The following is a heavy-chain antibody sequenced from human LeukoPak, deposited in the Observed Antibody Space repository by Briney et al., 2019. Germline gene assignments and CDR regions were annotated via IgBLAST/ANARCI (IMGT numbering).Heavy chain of an antibody. V-gene: IGHV3-30*03. J-gene: IGHJ4*02. D-gene: IGHD3-10*01. CDR1: GFTFSSYG. CDR2: ISYDGSNK. Sequence: GGSLRLSCAASGFTFSSYGMHWVRQAPGKGLEWVAVISYDGSNKYYADSVKGRFTISRDNSKNTLYLQMNSLRAEDTAVYYCARESTYYYGSGRGDLDYWGQGTLVTVSS. CDR3: ARESTYYYGSGRGDLDY.